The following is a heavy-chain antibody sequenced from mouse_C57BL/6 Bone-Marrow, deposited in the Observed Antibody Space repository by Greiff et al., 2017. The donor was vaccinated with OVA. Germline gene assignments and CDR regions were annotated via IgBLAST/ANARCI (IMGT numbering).Heavy chain of an antibody. Sequence: EVKLMESGGDLVKPGGSLKLSCAASGFTFSSYGMSWVRQTPDTRLEWVATISSGGSYTYYPDSVKGRFTISRDNAKNTLYLQMSSLKSEDTAMYYCASLYDGFPWFAYWGQGTLVTVSA. CDR3: ASLYDGFPWFAY. D-gene: IGHD2-3*01. CDR2: ISSGGSYT. J-gene: IGHJ3*01. V-gene: IGHV5-6*01. CDR1: GFTFSSYG.